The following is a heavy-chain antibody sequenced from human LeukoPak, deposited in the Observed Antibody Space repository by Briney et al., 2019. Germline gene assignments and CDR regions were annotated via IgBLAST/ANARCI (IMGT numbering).Heavy chain of an antibody. Sequence: GGSLRLSCAASGFTFSSYAMHWVRQAPGKGLEWVAVISYDGSSKYYADSVKGRFTISRDNSKNTLYLQMNSLRAEDTAVYYCARDGSSTSFVGVRYFDYWGQGTLVTVSS. V-gene: IGHV3-30-3*01. J-gene: IGHJ4*02. CDR1: GFTFSSYA. CDR3: ARDGSSTSFVGVRYFDY. CDR2: ISYDGSSK. D-gene: IGHD2-2*01.